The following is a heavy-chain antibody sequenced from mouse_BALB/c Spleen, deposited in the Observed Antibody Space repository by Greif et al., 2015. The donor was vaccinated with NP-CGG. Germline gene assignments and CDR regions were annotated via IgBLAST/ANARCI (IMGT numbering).Heavy chain of an antibody. V-gene: IGHV5-6-5*01. CDR3: ARGVLLRLRAMDY. Sequence: EVQGVESGGGLVKPGGSLTLSCAASGFTFSSYAMSWVRQTPAKRLEWVASISSGGSTYYPDRVTVRFPISRDNDRNILYLQMSSLRPEDTAMYDCARGVLLRLRAMDYWGQGTSVTVCS. D-gene: IGHD1-2*01. CDR2: ISSGGST. CDR1: GFTFSSYA. J-gene: IGHJ4*01.